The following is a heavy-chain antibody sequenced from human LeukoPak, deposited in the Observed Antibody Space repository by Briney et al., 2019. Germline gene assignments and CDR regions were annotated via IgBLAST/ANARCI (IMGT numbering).Heavy chain of an antibody. Sequence: ASVKVSCKASGYTFTSYGISWVRQAPGQGLEWMGWISAYNGNTNYAQKLQGRVTMTTDTSTSTAYMELRSLRSDDTAVYYCARGGRASYSSGYVLHFDYWGQGTLVTVSS. CDR1: GYTFTSYG. V-gene: IGHV1-18*04. D-gene: IGHD3-22*01. CDR2: ISAYNGNT. J-gene: IGHJ4*02. CDR3: ARGGRASYSSGYVLHFDY.